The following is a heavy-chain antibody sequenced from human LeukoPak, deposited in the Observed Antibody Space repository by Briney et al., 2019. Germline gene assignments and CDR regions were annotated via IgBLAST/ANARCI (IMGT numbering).Heavy chain of an antibody. J-gene: IGHJ6*02. Sequence: MSSETLSLTCTVSGASISPHYWTWIRQAPGRGLEWIGYVYYNGLTSYNASLRSRLILSVDTSKNQFSLKLSSVTAADTAVYYCARHMAIELCSGCLSYGMDVWGQGTLVTVSS. CDR1: GASISPHY. CDR3: ARHMAIELCSGCLSYGMDV. D-gene: IGHD6-19*01. V-gene: IGHV4-59*08. CDR2: VYYNGLT.